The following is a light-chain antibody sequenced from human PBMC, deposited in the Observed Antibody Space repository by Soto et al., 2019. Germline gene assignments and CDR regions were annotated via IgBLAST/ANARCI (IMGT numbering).Light chain of an antibody. J-gene: IGLJ3*02. CDR1: SSDIGRYNL. V-gene: IGLV2-23*02. CDR3: SLYASTNTFM. CDR2: EAT. Sequence: QSALTQPASVSGSPGQSITISCTGTSSDIGRYNLVSWYQQHPGKPPKLMIYEATKRPSGVSNRFSGSKSGNTASLTISGLQAEDEADYYCSLYASTNTFMFGGGTKLTVI.